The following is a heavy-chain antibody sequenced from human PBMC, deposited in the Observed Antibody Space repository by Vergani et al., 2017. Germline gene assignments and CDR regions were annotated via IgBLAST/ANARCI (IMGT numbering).Heavy chain of an antibody. V-gene: IGHV4-61*02. J-gene: IGHJ6*03. D-gene: IGHD3-3*01. CDR3: ARDALYDFWSGDHYYYYYYMDV. Sequence: QVQLQESGPGLVKPSQTLSLTCTVSGRSISSGSYYWSWIRQPAGKGLEWIGRIYTSGSTNYNPSLKSRVTMSVDTSKNQFSLKLSSVTAADTAVYYCARDALYDFWSGDHYYYYYYMDVWGKGTTVTVSS. CDR2: IYTSGST. CDR1: GRSISSGSYY.